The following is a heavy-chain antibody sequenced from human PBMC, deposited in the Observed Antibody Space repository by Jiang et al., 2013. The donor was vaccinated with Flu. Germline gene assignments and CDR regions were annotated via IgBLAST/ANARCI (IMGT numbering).Heavy chain of an antibody. CDR3: ARDLGYGMDV. D-gene: IGHD3-3*01. V-gene: IGHV1-69*04. J-gene: IGHJ6*04. CDR2: IIPILGIA. Sequence: GQGLEWMGRIIPILGIANYAQKFQGRVTITADKSTSTAYMELSSLRSEDTAVYYCARDLGYGMDVWGKGTTVTVSS.